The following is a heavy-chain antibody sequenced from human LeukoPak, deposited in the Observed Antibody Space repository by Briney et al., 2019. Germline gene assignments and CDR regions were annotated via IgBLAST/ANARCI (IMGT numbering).Heavy chain of an antibody. CDR3: ARDPSTDDSSGGYFDY. D-gene: IGHD3-22*01. Sequence: ASVKVSCKASGYTFTSYYMHWVRQAPGQGLEWMGIINPSGGSTSYAQKFQGRVTMTRDMSTSTVYMELSSLRSEDTAVYYCARDPSTDDSSGGYFDYWGQGTLVTVSS. CDR2: INPSGGST. V-gene: IGHV1-46*01. J-gene: IGHJ4*02. CDR1: GYTFTSYY.